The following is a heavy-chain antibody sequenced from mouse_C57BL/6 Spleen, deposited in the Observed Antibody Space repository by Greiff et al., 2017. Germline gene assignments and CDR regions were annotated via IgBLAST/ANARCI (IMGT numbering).Heavy chain of an antibody. CDR1: GYTFTNYW. V-gene: IGHV1-63*01. Sequence: QVQLKESGAELVRPGTSVKMSCKASGYTFTNYWIGWAKQRPGHGLEWIGDIYPGGGYTNYNEKFKGKATLTADKSSSTAYMQFSSLTSEDSAIYYCARDGYSAFDYWGQGTTLTVSS. D-gene: IGHD2-3*01. CDR2: IYPGGGYT. CDR3: ARDGYSAFDY. J-gene: IGHJ2*01.